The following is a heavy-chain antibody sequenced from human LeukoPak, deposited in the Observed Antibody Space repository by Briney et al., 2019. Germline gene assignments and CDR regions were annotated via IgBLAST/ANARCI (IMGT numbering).Heavy chain of an antibody. CDR3: ASKGDGSCSSLHCQGAFDF. V-gene: IGHV1-2*02. Sequence: ASVKVSCEPSGYTFTAYYIHFVRQAPGQGLEWMGWINPNSGDTKYAQNFQDRVTMTWDTSVSTAYMELSSLTSDDTAVYYCASKGDGSCSSLHCQGAFDFWGQGSMVTVSS. CDR2: INPNSGDT. CDR1: GYTFTAYY. J-gene: IGHJ3*01. D-gene: IGHD2-2*01.